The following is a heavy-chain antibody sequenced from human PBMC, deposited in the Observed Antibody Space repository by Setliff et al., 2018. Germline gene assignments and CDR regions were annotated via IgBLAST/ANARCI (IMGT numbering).Heavy chain of an antibody. D-gene: IGHD5-18*01. J-gene: IGHJ4*02. V-gene: IGHV1-46*01. CDR1: GYTFTDYA. Sequence: ASVKVSCKASGYTFTDYAMHWVRQAPGQRLEWMGWINPSGGYANYAQKFQGRVTMTRDTSTSTVYMELSSLRSEDTAVYYCARAPLESGYNYGQGHYFDYWGQGTLVTVSS. CDR3: ARAPLESGYNYGQGHYFDY. CDR2: INPSGGYA.